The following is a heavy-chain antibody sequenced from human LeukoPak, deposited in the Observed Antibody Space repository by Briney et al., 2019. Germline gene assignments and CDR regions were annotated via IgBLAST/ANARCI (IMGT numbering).Heavy chain of an antibody. Sequence: ASVKVSCKASGYTFTGYYMHWVRQAPGQGLEWMGRINPNSGGTNYAQKFQGRVTMTRDTSISTAYMELSRLRSDDTAVYYCARPMDAGSTGVFDYWGQGTLVTVSS. CDR2: INPNSGGT. CDR1: GYTFTGYY. CDR3: ARPMDAGSTGVFDY. D-gene: IGHD1-7*01. V-gene: IGHV1-2*06. J-gene: IGHJ4*02.